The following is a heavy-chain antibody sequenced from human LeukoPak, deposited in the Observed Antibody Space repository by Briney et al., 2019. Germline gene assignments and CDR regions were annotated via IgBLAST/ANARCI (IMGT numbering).Heavy chain of an antibody. D-gene: IGHD6-13*01. CDR2: ISGYNGNT. Sequence: ASVKVSCKASGYTFTSYGISWVRQAPGQGLEWMGWISGYNGNTDYAQNLQGRVTMTTDTSTSTAYMELSSLRSEDTAVYYCARGGPLSSSWYYYYYMDVWGKGTTVTVSS. V-gene: IGHV1-18*01. CDR3: ARGGPLSSSWYYYYYMDV. CDR1: GYTFTSYG. J-gene: IGHJ6*03.